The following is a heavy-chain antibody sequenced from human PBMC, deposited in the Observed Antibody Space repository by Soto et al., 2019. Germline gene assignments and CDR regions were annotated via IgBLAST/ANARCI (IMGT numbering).Heavy chain of an antibody. CDR1: GGCFCGYY. CDR3: ARGPKPPANWFDP. V-gene: IGHV4-34*01. J-gene: IGHJ5*02. Sequence: ASGNPSPTRPVYGGCFCGYYWGRVRQPPGKGLEWIGEINHSGSTNYNPSLKSRVTISVDTSKNQFSLKLSSVTAADTAVYYCARGPKPPANWFDPWGQGTLVTVSS. CDR2: INHSGST.